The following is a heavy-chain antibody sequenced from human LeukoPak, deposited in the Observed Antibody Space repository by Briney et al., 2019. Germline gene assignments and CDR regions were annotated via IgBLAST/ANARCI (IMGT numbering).Heavy chain of an antibody. Sequence: AASVKVSCKASGYTFTSYAMAWVRQAPGQGLEWMGWINTNTGNPTYAQDFTGRFVFSLDTSVSTAYLQISTLKAEDTAVYYCARERPGVIFDYWGQGTLVTVSS. J-gene: IGHJ4*02. V-gene: IGHV7-4-1*02. CDR1: GYTFTSYA. D-gene: IGHD3-10*01. CDR3: ARERPGVIFDY. CDR2: INTNTGNP.